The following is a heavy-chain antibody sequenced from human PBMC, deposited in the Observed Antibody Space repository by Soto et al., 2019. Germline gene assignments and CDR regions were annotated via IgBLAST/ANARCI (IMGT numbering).Heavy chain of an antibody. CDR1: GDSISNYY. D-gene: IGHD2-15*01. V-gene: IGHV4-59*06. CDR3: ASRGTTTYCSGGSCYARGFDY. J-gene: IGHJ4*02. Sequence: SETLSLTCTVSGDSISNYYWSWIRQPPGKGLEWIGYIYYSGSTYYNPSLKSRVTISVDTSKNQFSLKLSSVTAADTAVYYCASRGTTTYCSGGSCYARGFDYWGQGTLVTVSS. CDR2: IYYSGST.